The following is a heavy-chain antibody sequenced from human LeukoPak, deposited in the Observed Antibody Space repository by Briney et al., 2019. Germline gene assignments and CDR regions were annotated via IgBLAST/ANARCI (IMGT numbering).Heavy chain of an antibody. Sequence: SETLSLTCTVPGGSISSYYWSWIRQPPGKGLEWIGYIYYSGSTNYNPSLKSRVTISVDTSKNQFSLKLSSVTAADTAVYYCAGGGGFGDLDYWGQGTLVTVSS. CDR2: IYYSGST. J-gene: IGHJ4*02. CDR3: AGGGGFGDLDY. CDR1: GGSISSYY. D-gene: IGHD3-16*01. V-gene: IGHV4-59*01.